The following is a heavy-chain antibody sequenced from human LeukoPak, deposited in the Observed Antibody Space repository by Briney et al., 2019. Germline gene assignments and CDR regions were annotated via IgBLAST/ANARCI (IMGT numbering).Heavy chain of an antibody. Sequence: GGSLRLSCAASGFTFSSYSMNWVRQAPGKGLEWVSSISSSSSYIYYADSVKGRFTISRDNAKNSLYLQMNSLRAEDTAVYYCARTYCGGDCDQGRPPGYWGQGTLVTVSS. J-gene: IGHJ4*02. V-gene: IGHV3-21*01. CDR2: ISSSSSYI. D-gene: IGHD2-21*01. CDR1: GFTFSSYS. CDR3: ARTYCGGDCDQGRPPGY.